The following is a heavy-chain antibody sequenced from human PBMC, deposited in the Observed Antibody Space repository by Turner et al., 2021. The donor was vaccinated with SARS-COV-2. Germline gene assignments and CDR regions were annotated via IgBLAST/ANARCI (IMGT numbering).Heavy chain of an antibody. CDR3: AKSRGGGGYYTEAYIDS. CDR1: GFMFNRFG. V-gene: IGHV3-23*01. D-gene: IGHD3-3*01. Sequence: EVQLLESGGGLVQPGGSLRLSCPASGFMFNRFGMGWVRQAPGKGLEWVSGIVKSGGETWNADSVKGRFTSSRDNAMNTLYLQMNNLRVEDTAVYYCAKSRGGGGYYTEAYIDSWGHGTLVTVSS. CDR2: IVKSGGET. J-gene: IGHJ4*01.